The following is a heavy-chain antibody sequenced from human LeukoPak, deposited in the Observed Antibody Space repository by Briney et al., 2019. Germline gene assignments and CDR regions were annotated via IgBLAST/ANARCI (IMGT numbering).Heavy chain of an antibody. CDR2: IKQDGSEK. D-gene: IGHD6-19*01. Sequence: SGGSLRLSCAASGFTFSSYWMSWVRQAPGKGLEWVANIKQDGSEKYYVDSVKGRFTISRDNAKNSLYLQMNSLRAEDTAVYYCAREGDRQWLVRFAEYFQHWGQGTLVTVSS. CDR3: AREGDRQWLVRFAEYFQH. J-gene: IGHJ1*01. V-gene: IGHV3-7*01. CDR1: GFTFSSYW.